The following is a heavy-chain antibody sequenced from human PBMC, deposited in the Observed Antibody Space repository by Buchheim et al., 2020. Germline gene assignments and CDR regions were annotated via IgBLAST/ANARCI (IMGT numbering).Heavy chain of an antibody. Sequence: QVQLVQSGAEVKKPGASVKVSCKASGYTLISYDMHWVRQAPGQGLEWMGIIDSSGGSASYAQKFQGRVTMTRDTSTNTVYMKVSSLGSKDTYLYYCAREIPSGKGIDFWGQGTL. V-gene: IGHV1-46*01. CDR2: IDSSGGSA. D-gene: IGHD2-21*01. CDR3: AREIPSGKGIDF. J-gene: IGHJ4*02. CDR1: GYTLISYD.